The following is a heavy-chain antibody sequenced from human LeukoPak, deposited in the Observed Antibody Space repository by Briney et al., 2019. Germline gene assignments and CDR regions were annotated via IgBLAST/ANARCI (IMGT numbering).Heavy chain of an antibody. CDR1: GITFSCYG. Sequence: GRSLRLSCAASGITFSCYGMHWVRQAPGKGLEWVAVISYDGSNKYYADSVKGRFTISRDNSKNTLYLQMNSLRPEDSAVYYCASDPRDGGQNVWGKGTTVTVSS. V-gene: IGHV3-30*03. CDR3: ASDPRDGGQNV. J-gene: IGHJ6*04. D-gene: IGHD5-24*01. CDR2: ISYDGSNK.